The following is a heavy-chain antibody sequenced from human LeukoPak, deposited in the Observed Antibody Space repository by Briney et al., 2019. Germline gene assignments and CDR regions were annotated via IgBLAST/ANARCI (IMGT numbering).Heavy chain of an antibody. CDR1: GFTFSSYS. V-gene: IGHV3-48*01. CDR3: ARDRKDIVVVVAATIDY. CDR2: ISSSSSTL. J-gene: IGHJ4*02. Sequence: GGSLRLSCAASGFTFSSYSMNWVRQAPGKGLEWVSYISSSSSTLYYADSVKGRFTISRDNAKNSLYLQMNSLRADDTAVYYCARDRKDIVVVVAATIDYWGQGTLVTVSS. D-gene: IGHD2-15*01.